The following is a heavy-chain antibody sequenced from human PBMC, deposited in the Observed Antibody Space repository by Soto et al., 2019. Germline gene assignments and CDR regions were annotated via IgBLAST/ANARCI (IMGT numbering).Heavy chain of an antibody. CDR2: IIPIFGTA. Sequence: SVKVSCTASGGTFSSYAISWVRQAPGQGLEWMGGIIPIFGTANYAQKFQGRVTITADESTSTAYMELSSLRSEDTAVYYCARDDNCTDIVAVPPDYYGMDVWGQGTTVTVSS. J-gene: IGHJ6*02. V-gene: IGHV1-69*13. D-gene: IGHD2-2*01. CDR3: ARDDNCTDIVAVPPDYYGMDV. CDR1: GGTFSSYA.